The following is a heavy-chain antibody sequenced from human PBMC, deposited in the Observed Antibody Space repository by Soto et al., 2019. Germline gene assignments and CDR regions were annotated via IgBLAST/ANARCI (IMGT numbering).Heavy chain of an antibody. CDR1: GFPFSSYA. J-gene: IGHJ6*02. CDR2: ISSSGGST. V-gene: IGHV3-23*01. Sequence: GGSLRLSCSASGFPFSSYAVSWVRQAPGKELEWVSVISSSGGSTYYADSVKGRFTISRDNSKNTLYLQMNSLRAEDTAVYYCAKGGDMDVWGQGTTVTVSS. CDR3: AKGGDMDV. D-gene: IGHD3-10*01.